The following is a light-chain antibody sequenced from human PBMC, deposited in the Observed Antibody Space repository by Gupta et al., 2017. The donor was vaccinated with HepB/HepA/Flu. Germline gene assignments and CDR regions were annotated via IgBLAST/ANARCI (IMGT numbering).Light chain of an antibody. V-gene: IGLV1-47*01. CDR3: ATWDDSLSGQKI. CDR1: NSNIGNNY. CDR2: RDN. J-gene: IGLJ2*01. Sequence: QSMLTQPPSASGTPGQGVTNSCSGSNSNIGNNYVSWYQQIPGTAPKLLIYRDNQRPSGVPDRFSGSKSGTSASLAISGLRSDDEADYYCATWDDSLSGQKIFGGGTKLTVL.